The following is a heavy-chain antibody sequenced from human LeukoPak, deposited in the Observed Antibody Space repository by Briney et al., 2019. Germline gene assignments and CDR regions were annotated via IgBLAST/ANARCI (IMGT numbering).Heavy chain of an antibody. CDR3: AGRQHIVVVTATRGSFDM. D-gene: IGHD2-21*02. J-gene: IGHJ3*02. V-gene: IGHV4-59*01. CDR1: GGSISSYY. Sequence: PSETLSLTCTVSGGSISSYYWSRIRQPPGKGLEWIGYVFNSGRTNYNPSLGSRVTMSVDTSKNQFSLKLSSLTAADTAVYYCAGRQHIVVVTATRGSFDMWGQGTMVTVSS. CDR2: VFNSGRT.